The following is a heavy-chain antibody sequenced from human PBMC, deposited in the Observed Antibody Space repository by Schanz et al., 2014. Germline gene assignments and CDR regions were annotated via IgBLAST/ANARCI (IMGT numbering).Heavy chain of an antibody. J-gene: IGHJ4*02. CDR1: GASTRGYY. V-gene: IGHV4-59*01. CDR3: ARDRGTGERYFDH. D-gene: IGHD1-1*01. CDR2: VYYRGST. Sequence: QVQLQESGPGLMRPSETLSLTCTVAGASTRGYYWTWIRRTPQHGLQWIGSVYYRGSTGYNPSLESGLSISLDTSKNQFFLRLHSVTAADTGVYYCARDRGTGERYFDHWGQGILVTVSS.